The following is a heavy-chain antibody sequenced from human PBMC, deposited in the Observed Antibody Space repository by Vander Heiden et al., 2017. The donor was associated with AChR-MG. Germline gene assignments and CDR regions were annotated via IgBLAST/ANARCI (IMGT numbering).Heavy chain of an antibody. V-gene: IGHV5-10-1*03. J-gene: IGHJ4*02. D-gene: IGHD3-22*01. CDR3: ARHYGYYDSSGYFAY. Sequence: EVQLVQSGAEVKKPGESLRISCKGSGYSLTSYWISWVRQMPGKGLEWMGRFDPSDSYTNYSPSFQGHVTISADKSISTAYLQWSSLKASDTAMYYCARHYGYYDSSGYFAYWGQGTLVTVSS. CDR1: GYSLTSYW. CDR2: FDPSDSYT.